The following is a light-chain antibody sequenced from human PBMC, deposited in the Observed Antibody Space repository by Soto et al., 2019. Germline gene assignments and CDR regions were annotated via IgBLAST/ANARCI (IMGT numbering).Light chain of an antibody. CDR2: EAS. Sequence: DIQMTQSPSTLSASVGDRVTITCRASHSISTSLAWYQQKPGKAPKVLIYEASNLQRGVPTRFSGGGFGTDFTLPISSVQPDDFATYYCQQYDSYWTFGQGTKVEIK. CDR3: QQYDSYWT. V-gene: IGKV1-5*03. CDR1: HSISTS. J-gene: IGKJ1*01.